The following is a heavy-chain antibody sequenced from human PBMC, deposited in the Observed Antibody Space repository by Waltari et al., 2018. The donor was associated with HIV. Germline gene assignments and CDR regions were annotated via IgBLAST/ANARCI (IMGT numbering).Heavy chain of an antibody. CDR2: RSYYGDNK. CDR1: GFTFSSSG. V-gene: IGHV3-30*03. Sequence: QVQLVESGGGVVQPGRSLRLSCAASGFTFSSSGMHWVRQAPGKGLEWVTVRSYYGDNKYYADSVKGRFTISRDNSKNTLYLQMNSLRPEDTAVYYCARGASGWSPGYWGQGTLVTVSS. CDR3: ARGASGWSPGY. J-gene: IGHJ4*02. D-gene: IGHD6-19*01.